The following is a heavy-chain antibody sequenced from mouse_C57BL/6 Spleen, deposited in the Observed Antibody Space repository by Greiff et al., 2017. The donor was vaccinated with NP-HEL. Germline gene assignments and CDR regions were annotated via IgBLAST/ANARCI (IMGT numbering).Heavy chain of an antibody. Sequence: QVQLQQPGAELVKPGASVKLSCKASGYTFTSYWMHWVKQRPGRGLEWIGRIDPTSGGTKYNEKFKGKATLTVDKTSSTAYMQLSSLTSEDSAVYYCARKTYGSWGWFAYGGQGTLVTVSA. CDR2: IDPTSGGT. V-gene: IGHV1-72*01. J-gene: IGHJ3*01. D-gene: IGHD1-1*01. CDR3: ARKTYGSWGWFAY. CDR1: GYTFTSYW.